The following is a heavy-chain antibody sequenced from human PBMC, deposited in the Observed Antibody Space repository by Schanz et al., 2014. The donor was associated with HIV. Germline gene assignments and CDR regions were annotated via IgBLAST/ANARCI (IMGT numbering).Heavy chain of an antibody. CDR1: GFTFSTYA. CDR2: ISGSGITT. CDR3: AKETGDRGRAFEI. D-gene: IGHD4-17*01. Sequence: EVQVLESGGGLVQPGGSLKLSCAASGFTFSTYAMSWVRQAPGKGLEWVASISGSGITTHYAESVRGYVTISRDNSKKTLYLVMTYLGAEDTAIYFCAKETGDRGRAFEIWGQGTMVTVSS. V-gene: IGHV3-23*01. J-gene: IGHJ3*02.